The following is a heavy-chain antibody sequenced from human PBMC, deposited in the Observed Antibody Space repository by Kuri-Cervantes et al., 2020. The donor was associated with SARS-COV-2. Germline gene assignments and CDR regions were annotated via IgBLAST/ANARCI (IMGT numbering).Heavy chain of an antibody. V-gene: IGHV4-59*01. CDR1: GGSISTYY. J-gene: IGHJ6*02. CDR3: ARECNYSHYYGTEV. Sequence: ESLKISCNVSGGSISTYYWSWIRQPPGKGLEWIGYIYYSGSTTYNPSLKSRVTISVDTSKNQFSLELNSVTAADTAVYYCARECNYSHYYGTEVWGQGTTVTVSS. CDR2: IYYSGST.